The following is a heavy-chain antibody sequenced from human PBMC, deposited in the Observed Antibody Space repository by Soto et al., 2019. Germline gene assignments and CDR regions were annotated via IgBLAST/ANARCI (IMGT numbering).Heavy chain of an antibody. J-gene: IGHJ4*02. CDR2: IYYSGST. D-gene: IGHD3-22*01. Sequence: SETLSLTCTVSGGSISSYYWSWIRQPPGKGLEWIGYIYYSGSTNYNPSLKSRVTISVDTSKNQFSLKLSSVPAADTAVYYCARVSEIRYYDSSGYPYYFDYWGQGTLVTGSS. CDR1: GGSISSYY. CDR3: ARVSEIRYYDSSGYPYYFDY. V-gene: IGHV4-59*01.